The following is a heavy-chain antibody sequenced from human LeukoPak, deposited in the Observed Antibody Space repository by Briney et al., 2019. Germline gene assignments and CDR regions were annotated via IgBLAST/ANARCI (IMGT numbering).Heavy chain of an antibody. CDR2: MYFNSGAT. CDR1: GFSLRDYY. CDR3: AREESSASGQDWYAFDI. Sequence: ASVRVSCKASGFSLRDYYVQWVRQVPGQGLEWVGWMYFNSGATRYAPKFQGRVTLTGDTSTNTIYMELSGLGSDDAAMYYCAREESSASGQDWYAFDIWGQEIMVTVSS. V-gene: IGHV1-2*02. J-gene: IGHJ3*02. D-gene: IGHD5-12*01.